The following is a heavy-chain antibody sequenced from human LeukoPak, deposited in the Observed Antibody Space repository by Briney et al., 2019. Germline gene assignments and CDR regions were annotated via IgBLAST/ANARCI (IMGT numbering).Heavy chain of an antibody. D-gene: IGHD3-22*01. CDR3: ARYYESSGYYHYYYFDY. Sequence: SETLSLTCTVSGGSISSYYWSWIRQPPGKGLEWIGYIYYSGSTNYNPSLKSRVTISVDTSKNQYSLKLSSVTAADTAVYYCARYYESSGYYHYYYFDYWGQGTLVTVSS. CDR1: GGSISSYY. J-gene: IGHJ4*02. CDR2: IYYSGST. V-gene: IGHV4-59*01.